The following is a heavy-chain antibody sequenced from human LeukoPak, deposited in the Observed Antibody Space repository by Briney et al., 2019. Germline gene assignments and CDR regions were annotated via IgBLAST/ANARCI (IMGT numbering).Heavy chain of an antibody. D-gene: IGHD5-12*01. J-gene: IGHJ4*02. CDR2: INPNSGGT. CDR3: ARGLGYSGYVPFDS. V-gene: IGHV1-2*02. Sequence: GASVKVSCKASGYTLTGYYMHWVRQAPGQGLEWMGWINPNSGGTNYAQKFQGRVTMTRDTSISTAYVELSRLRSDDTAVYYCARGLGYSGYVPFDSWGQGTLVTVSS. CDR1: GYTLTGYY.